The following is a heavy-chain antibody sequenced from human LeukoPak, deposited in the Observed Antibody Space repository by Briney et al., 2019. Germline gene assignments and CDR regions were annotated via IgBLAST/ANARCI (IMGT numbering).Heavy chain of an antibody. V-gene: IGHV3-21*01. CDR1: GLTFSSYS. CDR3: ARDGDSSGWPIDY. CDR2: ISSSSSYI. D-gene: IGHD6-19*01. Sequence: GGSLRLSCAASGLTFSSYSMNWVRQAPGKGLEWVSSISSSSSYIYYADSVKGRFTISRDNAKNSLYLQMNSLRAEDTAVYYCARDGDSSGWPIDYWGQGTLVTVSS. J-gene: IGHJ4*02.